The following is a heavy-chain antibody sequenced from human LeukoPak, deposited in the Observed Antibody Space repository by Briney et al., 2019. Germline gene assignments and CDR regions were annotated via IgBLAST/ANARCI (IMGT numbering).Heavy chain of an antibody. J-gene: IGHJ3*02. Sequence: PSETLSPTCTVSGGSISSYYWSWIRQPAGKGLEWIGRIYTSGSTNYNPSLKSRVTMSVDTSKNQFSLKLSSVTAADTAVYYCAVGYYDILTGYYRRNAFDIWGQGTMVTVSS. CDR2: IYTSGST. CDR1: GGSISSYY. D-gene: IGHD3-9*01. CDR3: AVGYYDILTGYYRRNAFDI. V-gene: IGHV4-4*07.